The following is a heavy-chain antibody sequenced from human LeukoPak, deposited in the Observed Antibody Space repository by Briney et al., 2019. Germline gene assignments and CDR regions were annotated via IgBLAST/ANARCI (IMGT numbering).Heavy chain of an antibody. CDR3: ARDRYGSGGRRRFDP. V-gene: IGHV4-31*03. J-gene: IGHJ5*02. CDR2: IYYSGST. CDR1: GGSISGGDYS. Sequence: PSETLSLTCTVSGGSISGGDYSWSWIRQHPGKGLEWIGYIYYSGSTYYNPSLKSRVTISVDTSKNQFSLKLSSVTAADTAVYYCARDRYGSGGRRRFDPWGQGTLVTVSS. D-gene: IGHD2-15*01.